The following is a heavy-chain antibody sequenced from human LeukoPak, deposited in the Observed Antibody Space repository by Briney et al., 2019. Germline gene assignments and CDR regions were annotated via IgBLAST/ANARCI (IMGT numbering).Heavy chain of an antibody. V-gene: IGHV3-66*01. Sequence: GGSLRLSCTASGFTVSSKHMSWVRQAPGKGLECVSFMYSGGRTYYADSVKGRFTISRDNCKNTLYLQMNSLRAEDTAVYYCARELGGSSGYYDYWGQGTLVTVSS. CDR1: GFTVSSKH. CDR2: MYSGGRT. CDR3: ARELGGSSGYYDY. D-gene: IGHD3-22*01. J-gene: IGHJ4*02.